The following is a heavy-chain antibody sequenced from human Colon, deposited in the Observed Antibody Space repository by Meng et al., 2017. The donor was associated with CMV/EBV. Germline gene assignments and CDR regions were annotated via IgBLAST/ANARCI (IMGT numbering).Heavy chain of an antibody. Sequence: QVQWGESGARVNKAGASVKSSCKTSGYTFPGYFMLWVRQAPGQGREWMGSLNPNSGDTNSAQKFHGRLTMTRDTSIHTAYMELGSLRSDDTAVYYCATISGGDFDFWGQGTLVTVSS. D-gene: IGHD3-10*01. CDR1: GYTFPGYF. CDR2: LNPNSGDT. V-gene: IGHV1-2*02. CDR3: ATISGGDFDF. J-gene: IGHJ4*02.